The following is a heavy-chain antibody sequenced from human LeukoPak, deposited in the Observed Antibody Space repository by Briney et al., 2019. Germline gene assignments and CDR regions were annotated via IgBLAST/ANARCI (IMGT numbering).Heavy chain of an antibody. J-gene: IGHJ5*02. Sequence: PSETLSLTCTVSGGSASSGSYYWSWIRQPPGKGLEWIVYIYYSGSTNYNPSLKSRVTISVDTSKNQFSLKLSSVTAADTAVYYCARDLLYDSSGYPSHWFDPWGQGTLVTVSS. D-gene: IGHD3-22*01. V-gene: IGHV4-61*01. CDR3: ARDLLYDSSGYPSHWFDP. CDR1: GGSASSGSYY. CDR2: IYYSGST.